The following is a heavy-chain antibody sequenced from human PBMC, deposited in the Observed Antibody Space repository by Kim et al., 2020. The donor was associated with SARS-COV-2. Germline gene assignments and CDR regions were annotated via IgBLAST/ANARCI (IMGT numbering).Heavy chain of an antibody. CDR2: INSNGGST. CDR1: GFSFGSYG. Sequence: GGSLRLSCAASGFSFGSYGMNWVRQAPGKGLEWVSDINSNGGSTYYADSVKGRVTISRDNSKNTLYLQMNGLRGEDTAVYYCATAWFDPWGQGTLVTVSS. J-gene: IGHJ5*02. CDR3: ATAWFDP. V-gene: IGHV3-23*01.